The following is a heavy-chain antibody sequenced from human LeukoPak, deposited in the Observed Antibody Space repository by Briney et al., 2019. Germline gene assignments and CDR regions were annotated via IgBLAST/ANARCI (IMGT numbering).Heavy chain of an antibody. CDR1: GYTFTSYG. CDR2: ISAYNGNT. V-gene: IGHV1-18*01. D-gene: IGHD6-13*01. J-gene: IGHJ3*02. CDR3: ARDKWDVAAAGTGAFDI. Sequence: GASVTVSCKASGYTFTSYGISWVRQAPGQGLEWMGWISAYNGNTNYAQKLQGRVTMTTDTSTSTAYMELRSLRSDDTAVYYCARDKWDVAAAGTGAFDIWGQGTMVTVSS.